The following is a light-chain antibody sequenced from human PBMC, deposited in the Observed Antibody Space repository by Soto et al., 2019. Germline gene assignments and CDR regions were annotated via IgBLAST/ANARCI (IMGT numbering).Light chain of an antibody. J-gene: IGLJ1*01. V-gene: IGLV1-51*01. Sequence: QSVLTQPPSVSAAPGQKVTISCSGSSSNIGGNSVSWYQQLPGTAPKLLIYDDNKRPSGIPDRFSGSKSGASATLGIAGFQTGDEADYYCGSWDSSLSAYVFGTGTKV. CDR2: DDN. CDR3: GSWDSSLSAYV. CDR1: SSNIGGNS.